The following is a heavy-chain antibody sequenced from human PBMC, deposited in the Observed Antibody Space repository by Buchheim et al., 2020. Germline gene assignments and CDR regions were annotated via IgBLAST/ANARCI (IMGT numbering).Heavy chain of an antibody. CDR1: GYTFTSDY. Sequence: QVHLVQSGAEVKKPGASVKVSCKASGYTFTSDYFHWVRQVPGQGLEWMGIVNPSGGATSYSQTFQGRVTMTGDTSTTTASMELSSLRSEDTAVYYCARAETIAARPYYYMDVWGNGTT. CDR3: ARAETIAARPYYYMDV. D-gene: IGHD6-6*01. J-gene: IGHJ6*03. CDR2: VNPSGGAT. V-gene: IGHV1-46*01.